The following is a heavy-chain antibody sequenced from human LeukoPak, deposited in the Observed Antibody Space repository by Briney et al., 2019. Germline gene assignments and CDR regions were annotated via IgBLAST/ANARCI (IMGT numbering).Heavy chain of an antibody. CDR3: ARVIGSSWYYYYYGMDV. J-gene: IGHJ6*02. D-gene: IGHD6-13*01. Sequence: GGSLRLSCVASGFTFSSYSMSWVRQAPGKGLEWVSSISSSSSYIYYADSVKGRFTISRDNAKNSLYLQMNSLRAEDTAVYYCARVIGSSWYYYYYGMDVWGQGTTVTVSS. V-gene: IGHV3-21*01. CDR2: ISSSSSYI. CDR1: GFTFSSYS.